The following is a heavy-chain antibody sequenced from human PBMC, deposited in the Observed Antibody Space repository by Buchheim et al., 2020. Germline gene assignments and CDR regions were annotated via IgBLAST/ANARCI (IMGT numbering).Heavy chain of an antibody. J-gene: IGHJ5*02. CDR2: ISSSGSTI. CDR3: AKAPGYCSGGSCYSDPA. Sequence: EVQLVESGGGLVQPGGSLRLSCAASGFTFSSYEMNWVRQAPGKGLEWVSYISSSGSTIYYADSVKGRFTISRDNSKNTLYLQMNSLRAEDTAVYYCAKAPGYCSGGSCYSDPAWGQGTL. CDR1: GFTFSSYE. V-gene: IGHV3-48*03. D-gene: IGHD2-15*01.